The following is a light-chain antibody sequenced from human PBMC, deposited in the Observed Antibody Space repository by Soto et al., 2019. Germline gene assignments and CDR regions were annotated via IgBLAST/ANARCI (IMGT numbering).Light chain of an antibody. Sequence: QSALTQPASVSGSPGQAITISCTGTSSDVGGYNYVSWYQQHPGKAPKLMIYDVSNRPSRVSNRFSGSKSGNTASLTISGLQAEDEADYDCSSYTSSSTLVVFGGGTTLTVL. J-gene: IGLJ2*01. V-gene: IGLV2-14*01. CDR2: DVS. CDR3: SSYTSSSTLVV. CDR1: SSDVGGYNY.